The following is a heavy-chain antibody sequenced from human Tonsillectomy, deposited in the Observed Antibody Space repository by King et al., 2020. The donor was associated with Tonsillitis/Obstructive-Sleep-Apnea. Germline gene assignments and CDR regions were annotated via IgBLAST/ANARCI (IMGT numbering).Heavy chain of an antibody. V-gene: IGHV3-66*01. D-gene: IGHD5-12*01. CDR2: IYSGGST. CDR3: ARGLGSFYSGYDLDY. CDR1: GFTVSNNY. Sequence: VQLVESGGGLVQPGKSLRLSCAASGFTVSNNYMSWVRQAPGKGLEWGSVIYSGGSTYYADSVKGRFTISRDNSKNTLYLQMNSLRAEDTAVYYCARGLGSFYSGYDLDYWGQGTLVTVSS. J-gene: IGHJ4*02.